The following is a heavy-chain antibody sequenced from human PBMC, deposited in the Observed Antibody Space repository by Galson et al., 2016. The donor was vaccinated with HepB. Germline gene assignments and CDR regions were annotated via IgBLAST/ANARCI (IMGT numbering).Heavy chain of an antibody. CDR1: DGFISTDGYY. CDR2: INYSGIT. V-gene: IGHV4-31*03. J-gene: IGHJ6*03. Sequence: TLSLTCTVSDGFISTDGYYWSWIRQHPEKSLEWIGYINYSGITYYSASLRGRVSMTVDTSEGQFSLNLYSVTAADTAVYYCARRPRRSTGDYMDVWGQGTTVTVSS. CDR3: ARRPRRSTGDYMDV.